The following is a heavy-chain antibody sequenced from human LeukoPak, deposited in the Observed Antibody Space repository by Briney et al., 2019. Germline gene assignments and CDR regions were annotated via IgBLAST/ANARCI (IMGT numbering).Heavy chain of an antibody. CDR3: ARDSGIGAFDI. V-gene: IGHV4-38-2*02. Sequence: SETLFLTCTVSGYSISSGYYWGWIRQPPGKGLEWIGSIYHSGSTYYNPSLKSRVTISVDTSKNQFSLKLSSVTAADTAVYYCARDSGIGAFDIWGQGTMVTVSS. J-gene: IGHJ3*02. CDR1: GYSISSGYY. CDR2: IYHSGST. D-gene: IGHD3-10*01.